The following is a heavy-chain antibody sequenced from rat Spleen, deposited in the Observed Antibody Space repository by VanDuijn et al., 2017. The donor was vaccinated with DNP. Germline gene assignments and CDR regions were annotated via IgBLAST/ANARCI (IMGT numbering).Heavy chain of an antibody. CDR3: TTGFDYGGYRDNWFAY. Sequence: EVQLVESGGGLVQPGRSLKLSCAASGIIFSDHYMAWVRQAPTKGLEWVATIIYDGSRTYYRDSVKGRFTISRDNAKNTLYLQMNSLRSEDTATYYCTTGFDYGGYRDNWFAYWGQGTLVTVSS. V-gene: IGHV5S10*01. J-gene: IGHJ3*01. CDR2: IIYDGSRT. CDR1: GIIFSDHY. D-gene: IGHD1-11*01.